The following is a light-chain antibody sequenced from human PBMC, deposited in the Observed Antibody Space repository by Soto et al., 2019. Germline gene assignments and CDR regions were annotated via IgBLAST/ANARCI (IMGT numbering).Light chain of an antibody. Sequence: QAVVTQPPSASGNPGQRVTISCSGRSSNIGSNAVNWYHQFPGMAPKVLIYNNNERPSGVPDRFSGSKSGTSASLAISGLQSEDEADYYCATWDDGLNGWVFGGGTKVTVL. V-gene: IGLV1-44*01. CDR2: NNN. CDR1: SSNIGSNA. CDR3: ATWDDGLNGWV. J-gene: IGLJ3*02.